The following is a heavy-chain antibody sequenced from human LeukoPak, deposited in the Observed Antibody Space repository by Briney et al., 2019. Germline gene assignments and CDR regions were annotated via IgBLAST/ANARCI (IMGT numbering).Heavy chain of an antibody. V-gene: IGHV1-2*06. D-gene: IGHD2-15*01. CDR3: ARDAGSRGSTGSGY. CDR2: TNPNSGDT. Sequence: GSVKVSCKASLYTFTGYYMHWVRQAPGQGLEGMGRTNPNSGDTNYAQKFQGRVTMTRDTSISTAYMELSRLRSDDTAVYHCARDAGSRGSTGSGYWGQGTLVTVSS. J-gene: IGHJ4*02. CDR1: LYTFTGYY.